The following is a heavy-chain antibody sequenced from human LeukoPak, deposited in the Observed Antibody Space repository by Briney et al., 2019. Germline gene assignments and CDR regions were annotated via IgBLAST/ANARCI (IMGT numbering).Heavy chain of an antibody. CDR3: TRARGYSYGYIDY. V-gene: IGHV3-30*02. CDR2: IRYDGSNK. D-gene: IGHD5-18*01. J-gene: IGHJ4*02. Sequence: GGSLRLSCAASGFTFSSYGMHWVRQAPGKGLEWVAFIRYDGSNKYYADSVKGRFTISRDNSKNTLYLQMNSLKTEDTAVYYCTRARGYSYGYIDYWGQGTLVTVSS. CDR1: GFTFSSYG.